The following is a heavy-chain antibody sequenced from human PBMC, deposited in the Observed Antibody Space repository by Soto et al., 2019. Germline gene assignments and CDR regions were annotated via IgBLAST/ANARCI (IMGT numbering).Heavy chain of an antibody. CDR2: ISGNGDTT. V-gene: IGHV3-23*01. D-gene: IGHD5-18*01. Sequence: GSLRLSCAASGFTFSSYAMSWVRQAPGKGLEWVSGISGNGDTTYYADSVKGRFAISRDNSKNTLYLQMNSLRAEDTAVYYCAMGYSYAPFDPWGQGSLVTIAS. CDR3: AMGYSYAPFDP. CDR1: GFTFSSYA. J-gene: IGHJ5*02.